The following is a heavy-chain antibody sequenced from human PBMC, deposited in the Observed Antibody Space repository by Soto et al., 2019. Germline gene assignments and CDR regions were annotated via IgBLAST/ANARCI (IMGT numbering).Heavy chain of an antibody. CDR2: ISYDGSNK. CDR1: GFTFSSYG. D-gene: IGHD1-7*01. CDR3: AKEAMELHYGMDV. V-gene: IGHV3-30*18. J-gene: IGHJ6*02. Sequence: PGGSLRLSCAASGFTFSSYGMHWVRQAPGKGLEWVAVISYDGSNKYYADSVKGRFTISRDNSKNTLYLQMNSLRAEDTAVYYCAKEAMELHYGMDVWGQGTTVTVSS.